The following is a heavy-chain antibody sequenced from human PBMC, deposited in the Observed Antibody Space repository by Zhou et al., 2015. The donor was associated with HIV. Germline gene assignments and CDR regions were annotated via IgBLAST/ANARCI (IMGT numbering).Heavy chain of an antibody. V-gene: IGHV1-46*01. CDR2: INPSGGST. D-gene: IGHD5-12*01. Sequence: QVQLVQSGAEVKKPGSSVKVSCKASGGTFSSYAISWVRQAPGQGLEWMGLINPSGGSTTYAQKFQGRVTMTRDTSTSTVFMELRSLRSEDTAVYYCARGVLRVATYYYYYGMDVWGQGTTVIVSS. CDR1: GGTFSSYA. CDR3: ARGVLRVATYYYYYGMDV. J-gene: IGHJ6*02.